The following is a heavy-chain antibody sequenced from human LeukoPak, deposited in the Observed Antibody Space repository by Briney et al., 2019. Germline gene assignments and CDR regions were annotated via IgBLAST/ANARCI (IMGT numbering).Heavy chain of an antibody. Sequence: ASVKVSCKASGYTFTSYDINWVRQATGQGLEWMGWMNPNSGNTGYAQKFQGRVTMTRSTSISTAYMELSSLRSEDTAVYYCARGDILGYCSSTSCSPSDYWGQGTLVTVSS. CDR3: ARGDILGYCSSTSCSPSDY. D-gene: IGHD2-2*01. CDR1: GYTFTSYD. J-gene: IGHJ4*02. V-gene: IGHV1-8*01. CDR2: MNPNSGNT.